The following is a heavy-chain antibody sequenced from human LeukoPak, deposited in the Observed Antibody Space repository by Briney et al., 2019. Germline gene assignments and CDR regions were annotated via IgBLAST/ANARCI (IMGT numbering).Heavy chain of an antibody. Sequence: ASVKVSCKASGYTFTGYYMHWVRQAPGQGLEWMGWINPNNGGTNYAQKFQGRVSMTRDMSISTAYMELSRLRSDDTAVYYCARTITGTLDYWGQGTLVTVSS. V-gene: IGHV1-2*02. D-gene: IGHD1-7*01. J-gene: IGHJ4*02. CDR3: ARTITGTLDY. CDR2: INPNNGGT. CDR1: GYTFTGYY.